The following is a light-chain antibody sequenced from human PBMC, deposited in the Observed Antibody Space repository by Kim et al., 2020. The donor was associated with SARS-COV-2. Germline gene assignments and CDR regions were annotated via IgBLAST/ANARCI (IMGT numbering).Light chain of an antibody. CDR1: QSIGSW. CDR3: QQYNSYWT. Sequence: DIQMTQSPSTLSASVGDRVTITCRASQSIGSWLAWYQQKPGKAPKLLIYKASSLESGVPSRFSGSGSGTEFTLTITGLQPDDFAGYYCQQYNSYWTFGQGTKVDIK. CDR2: KAS. J-gene: IGKJ1*01. V-gene: IGKV1-5*03.